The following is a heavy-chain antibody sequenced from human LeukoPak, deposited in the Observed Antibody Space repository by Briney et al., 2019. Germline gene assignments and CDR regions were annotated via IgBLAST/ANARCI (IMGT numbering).Heavy chain of an antibody. CDR2: ISGSGGST. D-gene: IGHD2-15*01. V-gene: IGHV3-23*01. CDR1: GFTFSSYA. Sequence: GGSLRLSCAASGFTFSSYAMSWVRQAPGKGLEGVSAISGSGGSTYYADSVKGRFTISRDNSKNTLYLQMSSLRVEDTALYYCVRGCGSAHCPYYFDSWGHGVLVTVSS. J-gene: IGHJ4*01. CDR3: VRGCGSAHCPYYFDS.